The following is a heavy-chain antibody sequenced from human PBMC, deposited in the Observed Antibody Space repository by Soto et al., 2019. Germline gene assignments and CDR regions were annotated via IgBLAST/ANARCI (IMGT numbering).Heavy chain of an antibody. CDR3: ARDNPQYCSGGSCFHDAFDT. CDR2: IYYSGST. D-gene: IGHD2-15*01. V-gene: IGHV4-31*03. Sequence: SETLSLTCTVSGGSISSGGYYWSWIRQHPGKGLEWIGYIYYSGSTYYNPSLKSRVTISVDTSKNQFSLKLSSVTAADTAVYYCARDNPQYCSGGSCFHDAFDTWGQGTMVTVSS. J-gene: IGHJ3*02. CDR1: GGSISSGGYY.